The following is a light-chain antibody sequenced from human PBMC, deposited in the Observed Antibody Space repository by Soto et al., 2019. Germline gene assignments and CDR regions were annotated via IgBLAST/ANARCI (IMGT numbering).Light chain of an antibody. V-gene: IGLV1-40*01. Sequence: QSVLTQPPSVSGAPGQRVTISCTGSSSNIGAGYDVHWYQQLPGTAPKLLIYGNTNRPSGVPDRFSGSKSGNTASLTIFGLQVEDEAVYYCSSYTTGSTLPWVFGTGTKVTVL. J-gene: IGLJ1*01. CDR3: SSYTTGSTLPWV. CDR2: GNT. CDR1: SSNIGAGYD.